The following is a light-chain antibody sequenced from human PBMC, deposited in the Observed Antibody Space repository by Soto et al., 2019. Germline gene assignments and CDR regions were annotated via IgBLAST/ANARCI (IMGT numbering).Light chain of an antibody. V-gene: IGKV1-16*01. CDR1: QSVSNF. J-gene: IGKJ1*01. Sequence: DIQMTQSPSSLSASVGDTVTITCRASQSVSNFLGWFQQKPGKAPNLLIYDASRLKSGVPSRFSGRGSGTEFTLTITSLQPDDFATYYCHQYNSFSPWTFGQGTKVDIK. CDR2: DAS. CDR3: HQYNSFSPWT.